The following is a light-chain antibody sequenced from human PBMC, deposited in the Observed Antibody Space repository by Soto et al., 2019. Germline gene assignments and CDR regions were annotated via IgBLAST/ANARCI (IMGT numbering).Light chain of an antibody. Sequence: QSALTQPASVSGSPGQSITISCTGTSSDVGSYDLVSWYQQHPGEAPKLMIYEATKRPSGVSVRFSGSKSGNTASLTISGLQAEDEADYYCCSYAGASTYVFGIGTKLTVL. V-gene: IGLV2-23*01. CDR2: EAT. CDR3: CSYAGASTYV. CDR1: SSDVGSYDL. J-gene: IGLJ1*01.